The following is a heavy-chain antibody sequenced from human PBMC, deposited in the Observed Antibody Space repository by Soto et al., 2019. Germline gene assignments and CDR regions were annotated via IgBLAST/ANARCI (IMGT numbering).Heavy chain of an antibody. CDR2: IYSGGST. D-gene: IGHD4-17*01. V-gene: IGHV3-66*01. CDR3: ARDPTWPTTVAYYGLDY. Sequence: GGSLRLSCAASGFTVSSNYMNWVRQAPGKGLEWVSVIYSGGSTYYADSVKGRFTISRDNSKNTLYLQMNSLRAEDTAVYYCARDPTWPTTVAYYGLDYWGQGTLVTVSS. J-gene: IGHJ4*02. CDR1: GFTVSSNY.